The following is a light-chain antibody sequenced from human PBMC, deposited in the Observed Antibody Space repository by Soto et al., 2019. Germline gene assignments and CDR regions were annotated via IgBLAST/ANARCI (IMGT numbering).Light chain of an antibody. CDR1: QAISSS. V-gene: IGKV1-9*01. CDR2: AAS. J-gene: IGKJ4*01. Sequence: DIQLTQSPAFLSASAGDKVTITCRASQAISSSLAWYQQNPGKAPKLLIYAASTLQSGVPARFSGSGSGTEFTLTISSLQPDDFATYYCQQLNSYPLTFGGGAKVDI. CDR3: QQLNSYPLT.